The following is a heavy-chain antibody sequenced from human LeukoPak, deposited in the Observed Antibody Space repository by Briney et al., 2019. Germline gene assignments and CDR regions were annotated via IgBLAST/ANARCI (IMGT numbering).Heavy chain of an antibody. CDR3: AAVILLYLGELSNWFDP. CDR1: GYTFTSYD. J-gene: IGHJ5*02. V-gene: IGHV1-8*02. CDR2: MNPNSGNT. Sequence: ASVKVSCKASGYTFTSYDINWVRQATGLGLEWMGWMNPNSGNTGYAQKFQGRVTMTEDTSTDTAYMELSSLRSEDTAVYYCAAVILLYLGELSNWFDPWGQGTLVTVSS. D-gene: IGHD3-10*01.